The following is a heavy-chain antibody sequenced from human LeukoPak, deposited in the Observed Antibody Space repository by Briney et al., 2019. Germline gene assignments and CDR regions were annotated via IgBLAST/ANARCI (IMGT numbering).Heavy chain of an antibody. CDR3: AKDAQPRSRWFDP. CDR1: GFTFSNYN. J-gene: IGHJ5*02. V-gene: IGHV3-21*04. CDR2: ISSRGSYI. D-gene: IGHD3-16*01. Sequence: GGSLRLSCAASGFTFSNYNINWVRQAPGKGLEWVSCISSRGSYIYYADSVKGRFTISRDNAKNSLYLQMNSLRAEDTAMYYCAKDAQPRSRWFDPWGQGTLVTVSS.